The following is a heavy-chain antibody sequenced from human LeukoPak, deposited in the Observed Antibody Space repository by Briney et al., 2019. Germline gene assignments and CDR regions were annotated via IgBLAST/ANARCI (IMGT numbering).Heavy chain of an antibody. D-gene: IGHD5-18*01. V-gene: IGHV3-30-3*01. CDR3: ARSTAMVSYYYGMDV. CDR1: GFTFSSYD. Sequence: PGRSLRLSCAAYGFTFSSYDMHWDRQAPGKGLEWVAVISYDGSNKYYADSVKGRFTISRDNSKNTLYLQMNSLRAEDTAVYYCARSTAMVSYYYGMDVWGQGTTFTVSS. J-gene: IGHJ6*02. CDR2: ISYDGSNK.